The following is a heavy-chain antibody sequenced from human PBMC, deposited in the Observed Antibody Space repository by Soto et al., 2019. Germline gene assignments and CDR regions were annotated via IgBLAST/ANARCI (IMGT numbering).Heavy chain of an antibody. CDR2: ISAYNGNT. J-gene: IGHJ6*02. V-gene: IGHV1-18*01. CDR1: GYTFTSYG. D-gene: IGHD3-10*01. CDR3: ARDGSGSYFPFAVTSYYYGMDV. Sequence: QVQLVQSGAEVKKPGASVKVSCKASGYTFTSYGISWVRQAPGQGLEWMGWISAYNGNTNYAQKLQGRVTMTTDTSTSTAYMELRSLRSDDTAVYYCARDGSGSYFPFAVTSYYYGMDVWGQGTTVTVSS.